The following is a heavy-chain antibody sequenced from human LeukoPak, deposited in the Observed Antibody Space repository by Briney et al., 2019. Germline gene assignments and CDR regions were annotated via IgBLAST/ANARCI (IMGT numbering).Heavy chain of an antibody. CDR2: IYYSGST. Sequence: SETLSLTCTVSGGSISSSSYYWGWIRQPPGKGLEWIGNIYYSGSTYYNPSLKSRVTISVDTSKNQFSLNLSSVTAADTAIYYCARVGGSGWPRGKFDYWGQGTLVTVSS. CDR3: ARVGGSGWPRGKFDY. CDR1: GGSISSSSYY. J-gene: IGHJ4*02. V-gene: IGHV4-39*07. D-gene: IGHD6-19*01.